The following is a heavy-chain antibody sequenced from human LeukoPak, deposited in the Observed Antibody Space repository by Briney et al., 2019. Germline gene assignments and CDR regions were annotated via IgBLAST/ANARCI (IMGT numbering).Heavy chain of an antibody. Sequence: ASVKVSCKASGYTFTDYYMHWVRQAPGQGLEWMGWLNPNSGGTKYAKKFQGRVTMTRDTSITTAYMELNRLRSDDTAVYYCARDPTIFGMDVWGQGTTVTVSS. V-gene: IGHV1-2*02. J-gene: IGHJ6*02. CDR2: LNPNSGGT. CDR1: GYTFTDYY. CDR3: ARDPTIFGMDV. D-gene: IGHD2-21*01.